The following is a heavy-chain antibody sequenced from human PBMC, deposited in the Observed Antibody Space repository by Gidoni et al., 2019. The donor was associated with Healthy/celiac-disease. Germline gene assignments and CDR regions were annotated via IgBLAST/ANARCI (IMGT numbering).Heavy chain of an antibody. CDR1: GGTFSSYT. Sequence: QVQLVQSGAEVKKPGSSVKVSCKASGGTFSSYTISWVRQAPGQGLEWMGRIIPILGIANYAQKFQGRVTITADKSTSTAYMELSSLRSEDTAVYYCAREACSGGSCYFFMNYYYGMDVWGQGTTVTVSS. V-gene: IGHV1-69*08. J-gene: IGHJ6*02. D-gene: IGHD2-15*01. CDR2: IIPILGIA. CDR3: AREACSGGSCYFFMNYYYGMDV.